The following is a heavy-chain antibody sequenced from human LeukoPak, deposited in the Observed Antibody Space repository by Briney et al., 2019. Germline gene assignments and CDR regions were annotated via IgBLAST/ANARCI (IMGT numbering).Heavy chain of an antibody. J-gene: IGHJ4*02. CDR2: IKQDASEK. Sequence: PGGSLRLSCAASRFTFSSYWMIWVRQAPGKGLEWVANIKQDASEKYYVDSVKGRFTISRDNAKNSLYVQMNSLRAEDTAVYYCASQWGRGNGYFEFWGQGTLVTVSS. CDR3: ASQWGRGNGYFEF. CDR1: RFTFSSYW. D-gene: IGHD1-26*01. V-gene: IGHV3-7*02.